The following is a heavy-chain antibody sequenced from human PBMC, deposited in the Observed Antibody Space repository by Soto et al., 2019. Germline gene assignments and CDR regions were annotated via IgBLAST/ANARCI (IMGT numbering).Heavy chain of an antibody. V-gene: IGHV1-69*12. Sequence: QVQLVQSGAEVKKPGSSVKVSCKASGGTFSSYSISWVRQAPGQGLEWMGGTIPIFGTTNYAQKFQGRVTITADESTSTAYLELSSLRSEDTALYYCASCLVTSYFYYYGMDVWGQGTTVTVSS. CDR1: GGTFSSYS. J-gene: IGHJ6*02. D-gene: IGHD2-21*02. CDR2: TIPIFGTT. CDR3: ASCLVTSYFYYYGMDV.